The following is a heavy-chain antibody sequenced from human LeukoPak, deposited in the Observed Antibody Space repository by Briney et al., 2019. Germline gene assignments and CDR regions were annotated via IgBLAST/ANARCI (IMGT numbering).Heavy chain of an antibody. CDR2: IIPIFGTA. J-gene: IGHJ4*02. CDR3: ARRFNYYDSSGYYEGFYFDY. D-gene: IGHD3-22*01. V-gene: IGHV1-69*05. Sequence: LVQSGAEVKKPGSSVKVSCKASGGTFSSYAISWVRQAPGQGLEWMGGIIPIFGTANYAQKFQGRVTMTTDTSTSTAYMELRSLRSDDTAVYYCARRFNYYDSSGYYEGFYFDYWGQGTLVTVSS. CDR1: GGTFSSYA.